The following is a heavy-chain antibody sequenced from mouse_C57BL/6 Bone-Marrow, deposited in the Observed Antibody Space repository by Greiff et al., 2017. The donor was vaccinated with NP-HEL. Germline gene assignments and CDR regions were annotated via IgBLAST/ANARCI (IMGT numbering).Heavy chain of an antibody. CDR2: ISYDGSN. D-gene: IGHD1-1*01. CDR3: ARDYGSRYFDV. Sequence: EVKVEESGPGLVKPSQSLSLTCSVTGYSITSGYYWNWIRQFPGNKLEWMGYISYDGSNNYNPSLKNRISITRDTSRNQFSLKLNSVTTEDTATYYCARDYGSRYFDVWGTGTTVTVSS. V-gene: IGHV3-6*01. J-gene: IGHJ1*03. CDR1: GYSITSGYY.